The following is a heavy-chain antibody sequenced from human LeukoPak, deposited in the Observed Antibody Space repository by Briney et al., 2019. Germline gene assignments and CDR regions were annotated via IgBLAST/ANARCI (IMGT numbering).Heavy chain of an antibody. D-gene: IGHD1-26*01. CDR2: IRYDGNNK. V-gene: IGHV3-30*02. J-gene: IGHJ6*03. CDR1: GFTFSSYG. Sequence: GGSLRLSCAASGFTFSSYGMHWVRQAPGKGLEWVAFIRYDGNNKYYADSVKGRFTISRDNSKNTLYLQMNSLRAEDTAVYYCAKDTVGATKTPHYYYYYMDVWGKGTTVTVSS. CDR3: AKDTVGATKTPHYYYYYMDV.